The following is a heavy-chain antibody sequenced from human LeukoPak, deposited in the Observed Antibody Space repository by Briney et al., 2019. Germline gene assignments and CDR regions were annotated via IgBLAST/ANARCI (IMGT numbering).Heavy chain of an antibody. Sequence: PGGSLRLSCAASGFTFSSYGMHWVRQAPGKGLEWVAVISYDGSNKYYADSVKGRLTISRDNSKNTLYLQMNSLRAEDTAVYYCAKEERYYDSSGSHEYYFDYWGQGTLVTVSS. CDR1: GFTFSSYG. CDR2: ISYDGSNK. D-gene: IGHD3-22*01. J-gene: IGHJ4*02. CDR3: AKEERYYDSSGSHEYYFDY. V-gene: IGHV3-30*18.